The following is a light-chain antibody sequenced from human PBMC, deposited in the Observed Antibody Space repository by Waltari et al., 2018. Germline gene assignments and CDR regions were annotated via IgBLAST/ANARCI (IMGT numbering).Light chain of an antibody. CDR2: DAS. Sequence: DIQMTQSPSSLSASVGDSVTITCQASQDINNYLNWYQQKPGKAPKLLIYDASNLETGVPSRFSGSGSGTTFTVTISSLQPEDIATYYCQQFHSLLTFGGGTKVEIK. CDR3: QQFHSLLT. CDR1: QDINNY. V-gene: IGKV1-33*01. J-gene: IGKJ4*01.